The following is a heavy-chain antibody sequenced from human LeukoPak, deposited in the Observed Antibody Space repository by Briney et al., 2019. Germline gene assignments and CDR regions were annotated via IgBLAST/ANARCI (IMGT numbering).Heavy chain of an antibody. D-gene: IGHD5-18*01. CDR3: AKDHPHSYGYNYFDY. J-gene: IGHJ4*02. CDR1: GFTFSSYA. V-gene: IGHV3-23*01. Sequence: GGSLRLSCAASGFTFSSYAMSWVRQAPGKGLEWVSAISESGSGTYYADSVKGRFTISRDNSKNTLYLQMNSLRAEDTAVYYCAKDHPHSYGYNYFDYWGQGTLVTVSS. CDR2: ISESGSGT.